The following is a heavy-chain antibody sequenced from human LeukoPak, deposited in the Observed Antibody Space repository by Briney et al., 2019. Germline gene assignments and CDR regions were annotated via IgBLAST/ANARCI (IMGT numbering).Heavy chain of an antibody. CDR1: DFSLGTYA. CDR2: ISTDGRDK. J-gene: IGHJ4*02. D-gene: IGHD6-13*01. CDR3: ARDSAAAAVYYFDY. Sequence: PGRPRNLPWQASDFSLGTYALTGSRQPQARGLVWVPVISTDGRDKHYADSVKGRFTISRDNSKSTLYLQMNSLRAEDTAVYYCARDSAAAAVYYFDYWGQGTLVTVSS. V-gene: IGHV3-30*04.